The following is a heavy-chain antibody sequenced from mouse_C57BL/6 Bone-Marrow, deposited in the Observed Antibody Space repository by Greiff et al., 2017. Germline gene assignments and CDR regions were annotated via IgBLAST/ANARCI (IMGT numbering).Heavy chain of an antibody. D-gene: IGHD1-1*01. Sequence: VQLQQSGAELVRPGASVKLSCTASGFNIKDDYMHWVKQRPEQGLEWIGWIDPENGDTEYASTFQGKATITADTSSNTAYLQLSSLTSEDTAVYYCTTYYYGSSYPDWYFDVWGTGTTVTVSS. CDR2: IDPENGDT. CDR3: TTYYYGSSYPDWYFDV. V-gene: IGHV14-4*01. CDR1: GFNIKDDY. J-gene: IGHJ1*03.